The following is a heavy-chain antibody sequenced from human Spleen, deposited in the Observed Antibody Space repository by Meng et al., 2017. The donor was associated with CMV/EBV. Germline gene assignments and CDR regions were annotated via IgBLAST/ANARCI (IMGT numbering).Heavy chain of an antibody. J-gene: IGHJ4*02. CDR3: AKDRGWGYYDNYLDH. V-gene: IGHV3-30*02. CDR2: IRYDAGSDK. D-gene: IGHD3-22*01. Sequence: GESLKISCAASGFTFSAYGMHWVRQAPGKGLEWVAFIRYDAGSDKYYADSVKGRFTISRDNSKSTLYLQIDSLRLEDTAVYYCAKDRGWGYYDNYLDHWGQGTLVTVSS. CDR1: GFTFSAYG.